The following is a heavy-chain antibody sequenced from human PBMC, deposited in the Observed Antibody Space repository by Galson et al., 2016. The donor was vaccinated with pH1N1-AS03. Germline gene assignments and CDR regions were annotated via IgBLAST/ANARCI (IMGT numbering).Heavy chain of an antibody. CDR1: GGTFNKYA. Sequence: SVKVSCKASGGTFNKYAVSWVRQAPGQGLEWMGGIIPIFHTANYAQNFQGRVTITADEFTSTAYMELSSLRSEDTAVYYCARAGLGSPEPFDAFDIWGQGTMVTVSS. CDR3: ARAGLGSPEPFDAFDI. J-gene: IGHJ3*02. CDR2: IIPIFHTA. V-gene: IGHV1-69*13. D-gene: IGHD7-27*01.